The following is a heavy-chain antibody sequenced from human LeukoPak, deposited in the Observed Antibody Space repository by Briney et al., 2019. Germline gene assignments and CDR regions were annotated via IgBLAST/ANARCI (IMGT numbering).Heavy chain of an antibody. J-gene: IGHJ4*02. Sequence: ASVKVSCKTSGYTFTGYYMNWVGQAPGQGREGMGWINENTGERNYEQKFQGRVSITRETSVSTAYMQLSSLRSEDTAVYYCASGNNCDYWGQGTLVTVSS. CDR1: GYTFTGYY. V-gene: IGHV1-2*02. CDR3: ASGNNCDY. CDR2: INENTGER. D-gene: IGHD1-14*01.